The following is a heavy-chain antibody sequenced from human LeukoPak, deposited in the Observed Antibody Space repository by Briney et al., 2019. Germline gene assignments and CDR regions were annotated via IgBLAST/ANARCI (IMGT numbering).Heavy chain of an antibody. CDR3: ARDGGNYDFWSGYSFDY. CDR2: IYSGGST. V-gene: IGHV3-66*02. J-gene: IGHJ4*02. D-gene: IGHD3-3*01. Sequence: GGSLRLSCAASGFTFSSYAMSWVRQAPGKGLEWVSVIYSGGSTYYADPVKGRFTISRDNSKNTLYLQMNSLRAEDTAVYYCARDGGNYDFWSGYSFDYWGQGTLVTVSS. CDR1: GFTFSSYA.